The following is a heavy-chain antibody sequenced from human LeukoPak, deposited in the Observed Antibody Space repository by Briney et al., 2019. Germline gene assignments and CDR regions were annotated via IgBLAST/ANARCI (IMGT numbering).Heavy chain of an antibody. J-gene: IGHJ3*02. CDR3: ARDTRYYGSGSYSDAFDI. V-gene: IGHV4-59*01. Sequence: SETLSLTCTVSGGSISSYYWSWIRQPPGKGLEWIGYIYYSGSTNYNPSLKSRVTISVDTSKNQFSLKLSSVTAADTAVYYCARDTRYYGSGSYSDAFDIWGQGTMVTVSS. CDR2: IYYSGST. CDR1: GGSISSYY. D-gene: IGHD3-10*01.